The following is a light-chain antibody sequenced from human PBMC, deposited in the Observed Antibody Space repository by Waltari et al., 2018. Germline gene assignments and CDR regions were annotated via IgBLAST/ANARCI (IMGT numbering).Light chain of an antibody. CDR1: QDISSY. J-gene: IGKJ2*01. Sequence: DIQMPQSPSSLSASVGDSLSITCRASQDISSYLNWYQQKPGTAPELRIYAASSLQGGVPARFSLSGSGTDFSLSISSLQPEDFATYYCQQIYSTPYTFGHGTKLEIK. CDR3: QQIYSTPYT. V-gene: IGKV1-39*01. CDR2: AAS.